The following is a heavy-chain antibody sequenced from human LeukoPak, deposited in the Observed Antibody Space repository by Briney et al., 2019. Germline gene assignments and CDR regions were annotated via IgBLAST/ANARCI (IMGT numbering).Heavy chain of an antibody. CDR1: GGSISSGSYY. J-gene: IGHJ4*02. D-gene: IGHD4-17*01. CDR3: AATDTFDY. Sequence: PSQTLSLTCTVSGGSISSGSYYWSWIRQPAGKGLEWIGCIYTSGSTNYNPPLKSRVTISVDTSKNQFSLKLSSVTAADTAVYYCAATDTFDYWGQGTLVTVSS. V-gene: IGHV4-61*02. CDR2: IYTSGST.